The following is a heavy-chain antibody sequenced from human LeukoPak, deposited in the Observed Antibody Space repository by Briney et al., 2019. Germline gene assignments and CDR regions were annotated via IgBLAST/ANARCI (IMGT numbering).Heavy chain of an antibody. D-gene: IGHD3-10*01. CDR1: GGSIRRYY. CDR2: IHTGGGT. J-gene: IGHJ5*02. Sequence: SETLSLTCTVSGGSIRRYYWSWIRQPPGEGLEWMGRIHTGGGTNYNPCLKSRVAMSVDTSKNQFSRKLNCLAAAHTAVYYYARSPRFQNWFDPWGQATLVTVSS. V-gene: IGHV4-4*07. CDR3: ARSPRFQNWFDP.